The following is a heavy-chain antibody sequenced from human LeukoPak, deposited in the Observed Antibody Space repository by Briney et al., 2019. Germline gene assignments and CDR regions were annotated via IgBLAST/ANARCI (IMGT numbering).Heavy chain of an antibody. Sequence: ASVKVSCKASGYTFTGYYMHWVRQAPGQGLEWMGWINPNSGGTNYAQKFQGRVIMTRDTSISTAYMELSRLRSDDTAVYYCARDFPPYAEAPGWFDPWGQGTLVTVSS. CDR3: ARDFPPYAEAPGWFDP. V-gene: IGHV1-2*02. CDR1: GYTFTGYY. D-gene: IGHD3-16*01. CDR2: INPNSGGT. J-gene: IGHJ5*02.